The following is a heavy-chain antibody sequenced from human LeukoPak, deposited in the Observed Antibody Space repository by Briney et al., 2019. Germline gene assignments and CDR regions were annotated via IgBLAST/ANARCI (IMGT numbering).Heavy chain of an antibody. Sequence: PSATLSPTRSVSGGSISSISYDWGWIRQPPGKWLEWIGTIYYSGSTYSNPSLKKRVTISVDMSKNKFSLKLSSVTTADTAEEYCAGRDQEKWLAWFFDYCGQGALATVSS. CDR1: GGSISSISYD. CDR2: IYYSGST. J-gene: IGHJ4*02. V-gene: IGHV4-39*01. D-gene: IGHD5-12*01. CDR3: AGRDQEKWLAWFFDY.